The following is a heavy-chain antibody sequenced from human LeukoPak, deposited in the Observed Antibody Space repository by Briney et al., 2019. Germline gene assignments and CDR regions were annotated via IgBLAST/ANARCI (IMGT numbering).Heavy chain of an antibody. J-gene: IGHJ4*02. CDR3: ASIYSFMDY. V-gene: IGHV3-30-3*01. D-gene: IGHD4-11*01. Sequence: GGSLRLSCAASGFTFTSYAMNWVRQAPGKGLEWVSFISNDGSSEYYANSVKGRLTMSRDNSKNALFLQMNSLRTDDTAIYYCASIYSFMDYWGQGALVTVSS. CDR2: ISNDGSSE. CDR1: GFTFTSYA.